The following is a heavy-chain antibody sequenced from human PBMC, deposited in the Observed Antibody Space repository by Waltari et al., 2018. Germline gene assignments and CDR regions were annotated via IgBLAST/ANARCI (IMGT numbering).Heavy chain of an antibody. D-gene: IGHD3-16*02. J-gene: IGHJ4*02. CDR2: ISSQSTTI. CDR1: GFNFNIYT. Sequence: VQLVESGGGLVQPGGSLRLSCAASGFNFNIYTMNWVRRAPGKGLEWISYISSQSTTIYYADSVNDRFTISRDNAKNSLYLQMNSLRAEDTAVYYCAREREFPLYYFDFWGQGALVTVSS. V-gene: IGHV3-48*01. CDR3: AREREFPLYYFDF.